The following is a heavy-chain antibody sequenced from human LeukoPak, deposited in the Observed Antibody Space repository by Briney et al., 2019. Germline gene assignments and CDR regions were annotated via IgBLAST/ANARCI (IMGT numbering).Heavy chain of an antibody. D-gene: IGHD3-22*01. Sequence: ASVKVSCKASGYTFTSYAMNWVRQAPGQGLEWMGWINPNSGGTNYAQKFQGRVTMTRDTSISTAYMELRRLRSDDTAVYYCARVNYDSSGYYSGDGAFDIWGQGTMVTVSS. V-gene: IGHV1-2*02. CDR2: INPNSGGT. J-gene: IGHJ3*02. CDR1: GYTFTSYA. CDR3: ARVNYDSSGYYSGDGAFDI.